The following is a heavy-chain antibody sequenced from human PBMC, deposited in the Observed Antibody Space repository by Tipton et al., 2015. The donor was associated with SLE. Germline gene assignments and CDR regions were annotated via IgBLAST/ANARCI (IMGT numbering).Heavy chain of an antibody. V-gene: IGHV4-34*01. D-gene: IGHD1-1*01. CDR3: ARGLEPYFFDY. J-gene: IGHJ4*02. CDR2: INHSRST. Sequence: TLSLTCTVYGGSFSGYYWTWIRQPPGKGLEWIGEINHSRSTNYNPSLKSRVTISVDSSKNQFSLKVDSVTAADTAVYYCARGLEPYFFDYWGQGTLVTVSS. CDR1: GGSFSGYY.